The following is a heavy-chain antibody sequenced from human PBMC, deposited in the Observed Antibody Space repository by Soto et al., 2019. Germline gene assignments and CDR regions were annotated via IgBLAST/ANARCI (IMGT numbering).Heavy chain of an antibody. V-gene: IGHV4-30-2*01. CDR2: IYHSGST. CDR1: GGSISSGGYS. D-gene: IGHD6-19*01. CDR3: ARAGGLGAVAADY. J-gene: IGHJ4*02. Sequence: QLQLQESGSGLVKPSQTLSLTCAVSGGSISSGGYSWSWIRQPPGKGLEWIGYIYHSGSTYYNPSLKSRVTISVDRSKNQFSLKLSSVTTADTAVYYCARAGGLGAVAADYWGQGTLVTVSS.